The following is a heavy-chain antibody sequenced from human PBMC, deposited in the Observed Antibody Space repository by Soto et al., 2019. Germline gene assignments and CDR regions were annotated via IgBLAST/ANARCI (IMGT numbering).Heavy chain of an antibody. V-gene: IGHV4-31*03. D-gene: IGHD3-3*01. CDR2: IYYSGST. CDR1: GVSISSGGYY. CDR3: ARSGASVTIFGVWFDP. Sequence: PSETLSLTCTVSGVSISSGGYYWSWIRQHPGKGLEWIGYIYYSGSTYYNPSLKSRVTISVDTSKNQFSLKLSSVTAADTAVYYCARSGASVTIFGVWFDPWGQGTLVTVSS. J-gene: IGHJ5*02.